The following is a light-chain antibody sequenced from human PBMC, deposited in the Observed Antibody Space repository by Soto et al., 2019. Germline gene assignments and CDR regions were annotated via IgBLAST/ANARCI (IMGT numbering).Light chain of an antibody. J-gene: IGKJ2*01. CDR2: WAS. CDR3: QQYYSPPYT. Sequence: DIVMTQSPDSLAVSLCERATINCKSSQSVLYSANNKNYLGWYQQKPGQTPKLLLYWASTRDSGVPDRFSGSGSVTDFTLTISSLQAEDVAVYYCQQYYSPPYTFGQGTRLEIK. V-gene: IGKV4-1*01. CDR1: QSVLYSANNKNY.